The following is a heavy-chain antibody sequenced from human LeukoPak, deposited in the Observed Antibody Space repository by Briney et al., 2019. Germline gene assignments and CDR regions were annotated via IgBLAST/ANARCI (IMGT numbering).Heavy chain of an antibody. CDR2: INHSGST. CDR3: ARARRSIVVVVAATSKYNWFDP. V-gene: IGHV4-4*02. CDR1: GYSISSSNW. Sequence: PSDTLSLTCAVSGYSISSSNWWSWIRQPPGKGLEWIGEINHSGSTNYNPSLKSRATISVDTSKNQFSLKLSSVNAADTAVYYCARARRSIVVVVAATSKYNWFDPWGQGTLVTVSS. D-gene: IGHD2-15*01. J-gene: IGHJ5*02.